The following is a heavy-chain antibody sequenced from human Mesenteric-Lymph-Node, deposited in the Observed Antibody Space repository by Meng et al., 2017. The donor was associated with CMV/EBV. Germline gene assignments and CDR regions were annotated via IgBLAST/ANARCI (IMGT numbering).Heavy chain of an antibody. Sequence: GESLKISCAGSGFIFNDYWMSWVRQAPGKGLEWVANIKQDGSEKYYVESVKGRFTISRDNAKNSLYLQMNSLRVEDTAMYYCTRDRKNALDFWSGYRRSWNSDWFDPWGQGTLVTVSS. D-gene: IGHD3-3*01. CDR3: TRDRKNALDFWSGYRRSWNSDWFDP. J-gene: IGHJ5*02. CDR2: IKQDGSEK. V-gene: IGHV3-7*01. CDR1: GFIFNDYW.